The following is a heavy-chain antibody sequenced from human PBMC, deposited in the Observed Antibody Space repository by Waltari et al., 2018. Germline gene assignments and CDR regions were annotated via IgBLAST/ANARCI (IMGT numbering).Heavy chain of an antibody. D-gene: IGHD5-12*01. CDR3: MNVGLRGWDY. V-gene: IGHV1-2*06. Sequence: QVQLVQSGAEVKKPGASVKVSCKASGYTFTGYYMHWVRQAPGQGLEWMGRINPNSGGTNYAQKVQGRVTMTRDTSISTAYMELSRLRSDDTAVYYCMNVGLRGWDYWGQGTLVTVSS. J-gene: IGHJ4*02. CDR2: INPNSGGT. CDR1: GYTFTGYY.